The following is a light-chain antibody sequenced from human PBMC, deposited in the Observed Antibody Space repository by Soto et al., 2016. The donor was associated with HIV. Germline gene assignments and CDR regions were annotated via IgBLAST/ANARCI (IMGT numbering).Light chain of an antibody. Sequence: DIQMTQSPSTLSASVGDRVTITCRASHIINDWLAWYQQKPGKAPNLLIYKTSNLESGVPSRFSGSGSGTEFTLTISSLLPDDSXTYYCQQYNSLWTLAKGPRWKSN. CDR1: HIINDW. CDR3: QQYNSLWT. V-gene: IGKV1-5*03. J-gene: IGKJ1*01. CDR2: KTS.